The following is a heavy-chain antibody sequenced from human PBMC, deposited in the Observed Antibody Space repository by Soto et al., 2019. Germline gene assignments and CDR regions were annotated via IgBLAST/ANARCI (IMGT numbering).Heavy chain of an antibody. J-gene: IGHJ5*02. CDR1: GYTFTSYA. CDR3: ARAEVQQLVRFDP. Sequence: ASVKVSCKASGYTFTSYAMHWVRQAPGQRLEWMGWINAGNGNTKYSQKFQGRVTITRDTSASKAYMELSSLRSEDTAVYYCARAEVQQLVRFDPWGQGTLVTVSS. V-gene: IGHV1-3*01. D-gene: IGHD6-13*01. CDR2: INAGNGNT.